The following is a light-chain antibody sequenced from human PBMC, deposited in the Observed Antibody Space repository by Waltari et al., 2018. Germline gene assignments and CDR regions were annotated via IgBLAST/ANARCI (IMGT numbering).Light chain of an antibody. Sequence: DLHMTQAPSTLPASVGDSVTIPCRASQSVGTGLDCYQQKPGKAPKLLIYMASSLDSGVPSRCRGSASGTDVTLTISSVHPDDFATYPFQQYSSFSPFGQGTKV. CDR1: QSVGTG. CDR3: QQYSSFSP. V-gene: IGKV1-5*03. CDR2: MAS. J-gene: IGKJ2*01.